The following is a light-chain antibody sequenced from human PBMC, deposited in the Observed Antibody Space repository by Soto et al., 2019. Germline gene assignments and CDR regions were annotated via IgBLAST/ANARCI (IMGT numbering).Light chain of an antibody. CDR2: EVS. Sequence: QSVLTQPASVSGSPGQSITISCTGTSSDVGGYNYVSWYQQHPGKAPKLMIYEVSNRPSGVSNRFSCSKSGNTASLTISGLQAEDEADYYCSSYTSSSYVVFGGGPKLTVL. CDR1: SSDVGGYNY. J-gene: IGLJ2*01. V-gene: IGLV2-14*01. CDR3: SSYTSSSYVV.